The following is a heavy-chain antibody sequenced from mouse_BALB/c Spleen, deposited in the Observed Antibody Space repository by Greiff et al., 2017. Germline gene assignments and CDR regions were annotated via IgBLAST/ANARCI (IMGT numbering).Heavy chain of an antibody. CDR3: AITTVVAPYAMDY. Sequence: VHVKQSGAELVKPGASVKLSCTASGFNIKDTYMHWVKQRPEQGLEWIGRIDPANGNTKYDPKFQGTATITADTSSNTAYLQLSSLTSEDTAVYYCAITTVVAPYAMDYWGQGTSVTVSS. CDR2: IDPANGNT. CDR1: GFNIKDTY. V-gene: IGHV14-3*02. D-gene: IGHD1-1*01. J-gene: IGHJ4*01.